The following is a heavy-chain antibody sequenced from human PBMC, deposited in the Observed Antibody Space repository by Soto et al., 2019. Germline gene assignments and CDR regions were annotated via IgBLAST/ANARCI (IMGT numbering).Heavy chain of an antibody. CDR3: ARVTRSDSSGYSLYYFDY. J-gene: IGHJ4*02. CDR2: IIPIFGTA. Sequence: GASVKVSCKASGGTFSSYAISWVRQAPGQGLEWMGGIIPIFGTANYAQKFQGRVTITADESTSTAYMELSSLRSEDTAVYYCARVTRSDSSGYSLYYFDYWGQGTLVTVSS. CDR1: GGTFSSYA. V-gene: IGHV1-69*13. D-gene: IGHD3-22*01.